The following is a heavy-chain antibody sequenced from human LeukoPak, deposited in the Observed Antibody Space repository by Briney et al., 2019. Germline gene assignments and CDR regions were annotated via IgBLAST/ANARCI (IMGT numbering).Heavy chain of an antibody. CDR2: ISGSGSST. Sequence: GGSLRLSCAASGFTFSSYAMSWARQAPGKGLEWVSSISGSGSSTYYADSVKGRFTISRDNSKNTLYLQMNSLRAEDTAVYYCAKDWTGTKPFDLWGRGTLVTVSS. D-gene: IGHD3/OR15-3a*01. V-gene: IGHV3-23*01. CDR1: GFTFSSYA. J-gene: IGHJ2*01. CDR3: AKDWTGTKPFDL.